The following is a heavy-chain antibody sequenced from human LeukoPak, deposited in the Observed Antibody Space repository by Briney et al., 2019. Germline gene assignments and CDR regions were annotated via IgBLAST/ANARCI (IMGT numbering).Heavy chain of an antibody. CDR3: ARDQGGYYDSSGIHDAFDI. Sequence: GGSLRLSCAASGFTFSDYYMSWIRPAPGKGLEWVSYISSSGSTIYYADSVKGRFTISRDNAKNSLYLQMNSLRAEDTAVYYCARDQGGYYDSSGIHDAFDIWGQGTMVTVSS. CDR2: ISSSGSTI. J-gene: IGHJ3*02. V-gene: IGHV3-11*01. D-gene: IGHD3-22*01. CDR1: GFTFSDYY.